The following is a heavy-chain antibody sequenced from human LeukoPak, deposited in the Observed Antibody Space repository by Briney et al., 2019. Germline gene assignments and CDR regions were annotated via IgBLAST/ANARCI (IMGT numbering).Heavy chain of an antibody. V-gene: IGHV3-74*01. D-gene: IGHD2-8*01. Sequence: PGGSLRLSCAASGYTFSNYAMNWVRHAPGKGLVWVSRINSDGSSTSYADSVKGRFTISRDNAKNTLYLQMNSLRAEDTAVYYCARVQGHPPNGLDIWGQGTMVTVSS. CDR3: ARVQGHPPNGLDI. CDR2: INSDGSST. CDR1: GYTFSNYA. J-gene: IGHJ3*02.